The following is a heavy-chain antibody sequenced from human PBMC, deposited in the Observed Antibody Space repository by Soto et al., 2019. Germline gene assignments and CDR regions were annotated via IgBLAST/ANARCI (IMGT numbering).Heavy chain of an antibody. V-gene: IGHV1-46*01. CDR2: INPSGGST. D-gene: IGHD3-22*01. CDR1: GYTFTSYY. Sequence: ASVKVSCKASGYTFTSYYMHWVRQAPGQGLEWMGIINPSGGSTSYAQKLQGRVTMTRDTSTSTVYMELSSLRSEDTAEYYCAREPYDSSGYYESGFDYWGQGTLVTVSS. CDR3: AREPYDSSGYYESGFDY. J-gene: IGHJ4*02.